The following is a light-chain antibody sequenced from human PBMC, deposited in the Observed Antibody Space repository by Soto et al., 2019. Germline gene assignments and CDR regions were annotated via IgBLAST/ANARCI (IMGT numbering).Light chain of an antibody. Sequence: EIVLTQSPGTLSLSPGERATLSCRASQSVGRNFLAWFRQKPGQAPRLLIYHASTRATGIPDRFSGSGSGTDFTLTISRLEPEDFAVFYCHQYAASPLTFGGGTKVEIK. CDR2: HAS. V-gene: IGKV3-20*01. CDR3: HQYAASPLT. J-gene: IGKJ4*01. CDR1: QSVGRNF.